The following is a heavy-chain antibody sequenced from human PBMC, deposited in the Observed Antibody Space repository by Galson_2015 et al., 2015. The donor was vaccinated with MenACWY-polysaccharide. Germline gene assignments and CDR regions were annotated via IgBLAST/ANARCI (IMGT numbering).Heavy chain of an antibody. Sequence: SLRLSCAASGFTFSNHWMSWVRQAPGKGLEWVANINQDGGEKHYVDSVKGRFTISRDNPKNSLYLQMNSPRTEDTAVYYCATLGTPVYYFGMDVWGQGTTVTVSS. J-gene: IGHJ6*02. CDR2: INQDGGEK. D-gene: IGHD3-10*01. V-gene: IGHV3-7*01. CDR3: ATLGTPVYYFGMDV. CDR1: GFTFSNHW.